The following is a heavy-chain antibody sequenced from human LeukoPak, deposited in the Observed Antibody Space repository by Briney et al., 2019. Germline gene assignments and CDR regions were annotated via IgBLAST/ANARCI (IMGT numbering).Heavy chain of an antibody. V-gene: IGHV3-74*01. CDR3: VVGGSPGY. J-gene: IGHJ4*02. CDR2: ISTDGYTT. Sequence: PGGSMRLSCAASGLAFSAYKMHWVRRAPRKGLVWVSRISTDGYTTDYADFVQGRFTASRDNTKNTWSLGMNSLRAEDTAVYYCVVGGSPGYWGQGTLVTVSS. CDR1: GLAFSAYK. D-gene: IGHD2-15*01.